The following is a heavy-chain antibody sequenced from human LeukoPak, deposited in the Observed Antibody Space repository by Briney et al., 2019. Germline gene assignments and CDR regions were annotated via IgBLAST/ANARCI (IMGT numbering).Heavy chain of an antibody. Sequence: GGSLRLSCATSGFTFSAYGMHWVRQAPVKGLEWVAFIRYDGSNKYYPDSARGRFTVSRDNSKNTLYLQMNSLRPEDTAVYYCAKVLGEYSIRSKPLDTWGQGTLVTVSS. V-gene: IGHV3-30*02. J-gene: IGHJ5*02. D-gene: IGHD6-13*01. CDR3: AKVLGEYSIRSKPLDT. CDR2: IRYDGSNK. CDR1: GFTFSAYG.